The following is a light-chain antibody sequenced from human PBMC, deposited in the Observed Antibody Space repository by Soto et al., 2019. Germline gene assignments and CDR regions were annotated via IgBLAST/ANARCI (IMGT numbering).Light chain of an antibody. CDR2: DAS. J-gene: IGKJ1*01. CDR1: QGLSNY. CDR3: QQYETFSGT. V-gene: IGKV1-16*01. Sequence: DIQMTQSPSAVSASVGDRVNITCRASQGLSNYLAWFQQKPGEAPKLLIYDASALPRGVPSRFSGSGSGTKFTLTIASLQPDDFATYYCQQYETFSGTFGPGTKVDIK.